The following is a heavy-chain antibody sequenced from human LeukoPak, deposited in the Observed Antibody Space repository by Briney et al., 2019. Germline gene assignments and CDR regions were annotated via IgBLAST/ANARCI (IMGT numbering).Heavy chain of an antibody. J-gene: IGHJ5*02. CDR1: GYTLTTYG. Sequence: GASVKVPCKASGYTLTTYGLSWVRQAPGQGLEWMGWISAYSGNTNYAQKFQGRVTMTTDTSTSTAYMELWSLTSDDTALYYCARDLHSSGWYWFDTWGQGTLVTVSS. V-gene: IGHV1-18*01. CDR2: ISAYSGNT. CDR3: ARDLHSSGWYWFDT. D-gene: IGHD6-19*01.